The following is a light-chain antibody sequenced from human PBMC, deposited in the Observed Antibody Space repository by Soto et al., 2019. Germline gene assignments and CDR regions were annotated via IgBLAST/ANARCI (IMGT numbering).Light chain of an antibody. V-gene: IGLV4-69*01. Sequence: QPVLTQSPSASASLGASVKLTCTLSSGHSSYAIAWHQQQPEKGPRYLMKLNSDGSHSKGDGIPDRFSGSSSGAERYLTISSLQSEDEADYYCQTWGTGDWVFGGGTKXTV. J-gene: IGLJ3*02. CDR2: LNSDGSH. CDR3: QTWGTGDWV. CDR1: SGHSSYA.